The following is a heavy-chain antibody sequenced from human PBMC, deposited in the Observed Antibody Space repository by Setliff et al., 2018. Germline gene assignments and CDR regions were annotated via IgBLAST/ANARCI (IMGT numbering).Heavy chain of an antibody. D-gene: IGHD6-13*01. CDR2: ISSSGTAI. Sequence: LSLSCAASGFTFSDYYMSWIRQPPGKGLEWVSYISSSGTAISYADSVKGRFTISRDNAKNSLYLQVNSLRAEDTAVYYCARDLYSYDAFDIWGQGTMVTVSS. CDR1: GFTFSDYY. CDR3: ARDLYSYDAFDI. J-gene: IGHJ3*02. V-gene: IGHV3-11*01.